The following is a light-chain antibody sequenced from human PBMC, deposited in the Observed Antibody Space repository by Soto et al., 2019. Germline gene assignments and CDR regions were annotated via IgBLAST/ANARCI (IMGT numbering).Light chain of an antibody. Sequence: DIQMTQSPSTLSASVGDRVTITCRASQSISRSLAWYQQKSGKAPKLLIYDASSLESGVPSRFSGSGFGTAFPPTTSSLQPDDFATYYRQQYQSYFLTFGPGTKVDMK. CDR2: DAS. V-gene: IGKV1-5*01. CDR3: QQYQSYFLT. J-gene: IGKJ3*01. CDR1: QSISRS.